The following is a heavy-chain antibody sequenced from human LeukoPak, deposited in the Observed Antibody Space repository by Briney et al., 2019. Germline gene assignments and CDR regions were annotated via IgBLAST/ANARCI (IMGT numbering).Heavy chain of an antibody. CDR1: GYTFTGYY. CDR3: ARESPLGYCSAGSCYSSHFDY. CDR2: INPNSGGT. Sequence: ASVKVSCKASGYTFTGYYMHWVRQAPGQGLEWMGWINPNSGGTNYAQKFQGWVTMTRDTSISTAYMELSRLTSDDAAMYYCARESPLGYCSAGSCYSSHFDYWGQGTLVIVSS. D-gene: IGHD2-15*01. J-gene: IGHJ4*02. V-gene: IGHV1-2*04.